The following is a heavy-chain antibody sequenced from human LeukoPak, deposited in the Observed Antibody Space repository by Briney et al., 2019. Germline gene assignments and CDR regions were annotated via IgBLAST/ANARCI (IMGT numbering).Heavy chain of an antibody. V-gene: IGHV4-31*03. CDR3: ARAPVVDTAMVMGQNWFDP. J-gene: IGHJ5*02. CDR1: GGSISSGGYY. Sequence: SETLSLTCTVSGGSISSGGYYWSWIRQHPGKGLEWIGYIYYSGSTYYNPSLKSRLTISVDTSKNQFSLKLSSVTAADTAVYYCARAPVVDTAMVMGQNWFDPWGQGTLVTVSS. CDR2: IYYSGST. D-gene: IGHD5-18*01.